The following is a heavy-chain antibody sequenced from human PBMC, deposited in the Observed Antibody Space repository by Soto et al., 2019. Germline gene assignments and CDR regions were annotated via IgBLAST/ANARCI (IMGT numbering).Heavy chain of an antibody. D-gene: IGHD6-13*01. CDR2: INRDGSSI. J-gene: IGHJ4*02. CDR1: GFTFSSYW. CDR3: AREIATTGEYYFDY. Sequence: EVQLVESGGGLVQPGGSLRLSCAASGFTFSSYWMHWVRQAPGKGLVWVSRINRDGSSINYADSARGRVTISRDNAKNTLYLQVNGLRAEDTAVYYCAREIATTGEYYFDYWDQGILVTVSS. V-gene: IGHV3-74*01.